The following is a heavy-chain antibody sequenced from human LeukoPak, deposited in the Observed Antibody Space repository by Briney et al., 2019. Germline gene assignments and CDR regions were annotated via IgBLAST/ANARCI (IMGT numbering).Heavy chain of an antibody. CDR3: AREQYYYDSSGYYGTY. CDR2: INSDGSRT. V-gene: IGHV3-74*01. D-gene: IGHD3-22*01. Sequence: PGGSLRLSCAASGFTFSSYWMHWVRQAPGKGLVWVSRINSDGSRTSYADSVKGRFTISRENAKNTLYLQMNSLRAEDTAVYYCAREQYYYDSSGYYGTYWGQGTLVTVSS. CDR1: GFTFSSYW. J-gene: IGHJ4*02.